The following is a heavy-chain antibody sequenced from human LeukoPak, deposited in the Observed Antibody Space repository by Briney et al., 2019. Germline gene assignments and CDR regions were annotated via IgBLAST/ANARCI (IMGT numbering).Heavy chain of an antibody. D-gene: IGHD6-19*01. CDR2: IIYSGTT. V-gene: IGHV4-59*01. J-gene: IGHJ4*02. CDR3: ARDMTSGWYYT. CDR1: GGSISGYY. Sequence: SETLSLTCTVSGGSISGYYWSWIRQPPGKGLEWIGYIIYSGTTNYNPSLQSRVTISVDTSKNQFSLKLSSVTAADTAVYYCARDMTSGWYYTRGQGTLVTVSS.